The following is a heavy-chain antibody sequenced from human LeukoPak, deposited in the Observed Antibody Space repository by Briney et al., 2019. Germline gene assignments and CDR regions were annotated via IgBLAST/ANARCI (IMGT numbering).Heavy chain of an antibody. J-gene: IGHJ4*02. CDR3: ARGGIN. CDR1: GFTVSSNY. D-gene: IGHD2/OR15-2a*01. Sequence: WGSLRLSCAASGFTVSSNYMTWVRQAPGKGLEWVSLIYSGGSTYYADSVKGRFTVSRDNSKNTLYLQMNSLRADDTAVYYCARGGINWGQGTLVTVSS. CDR2: IYSGGST. V-gene: IGHV3-53*01.